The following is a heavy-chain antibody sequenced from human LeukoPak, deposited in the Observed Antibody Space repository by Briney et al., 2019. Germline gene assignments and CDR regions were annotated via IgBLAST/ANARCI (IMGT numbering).Heavy chain of an antibody. V-gene: IGHV3-49*03. CDR1: GFTFGDYA. CDR2: IRSKAYGGTT. CDR3: TRASGYSYGDAFDI. D-gene: IGHD5-18*01. J-gene: IGHJ3*02. Sequence: GGSLRLSCTASGFTFGDYAMSWFRQAPGKGLEWVGFIRSKAYGGTTEYVASVKGRFTISRDDSKSIAYLQMNSLKTEDTAVYYCTRASGYSYGDAFDIWGQGTMVTVSS.